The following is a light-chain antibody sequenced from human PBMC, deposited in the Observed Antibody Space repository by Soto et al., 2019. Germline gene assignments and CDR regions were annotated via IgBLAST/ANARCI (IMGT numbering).Light chain of an antibody. CDR2: AAS. CDR1: QGINNH. V-gene: IGKV1-17*03. J-gene: IGKJ4*01. CDR3: LQHNSYPLT. Sequence: DIQMTQSPSAMSASVGDSITITCRASQGINNHLVWFQQKPGKVPQRLIYAASRLQSGVSSTFSGSGSGTEFTLTISSLQPEDSATYYCLQHNSYPLTFGGGTKVEI.